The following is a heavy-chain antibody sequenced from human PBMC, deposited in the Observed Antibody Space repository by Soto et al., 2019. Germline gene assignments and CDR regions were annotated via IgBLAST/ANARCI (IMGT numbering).Heavy chain of an antibody. J-gene: IGHJ6*02. CDR2: ISAYNGNT. CDR1: GYTFTSYG. CDR3: AVGGSGSYVVDYYYYGMDV. Sequence: ASVKVSCKASGYTFTSYGISWVRQAPGQGLEWMGWISAYNGNTNYAQKLQGRVTMTTDTSTSTAYMELRSLRSDDTAVYYCAVGGSGSYVVDYYYYGMDVWGQGTTVTVSS. D-gene: IGHD1-26*01. V-gene: IGHV1-18*01.